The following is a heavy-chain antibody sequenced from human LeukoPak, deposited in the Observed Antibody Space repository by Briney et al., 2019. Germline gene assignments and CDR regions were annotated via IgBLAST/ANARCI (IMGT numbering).Heavy chain of an antibody. CDR1: GGFHTHYY. CDR2: IYHSGST. V-gene: IGHV4-4*08. J-gene: IGHJ4*02. Sequence: SETLSLTCSVSGGFHTHYYWSWMRQPPGKGLEWIGYIYHSGSTNYNPSLKSRVTISVATSRNQFSLKLSSVTAADTAVYFCARFNFGNIAAHIDYWGQGILVTASS. D-gene: IGHD3-3*01. CDR3: ARFNFGNIAAHIDY.